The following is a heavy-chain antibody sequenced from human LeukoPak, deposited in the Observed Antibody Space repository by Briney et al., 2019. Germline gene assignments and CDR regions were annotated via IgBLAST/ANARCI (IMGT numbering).Heavy chain of an antibody. CDR3: ARVNTAMVKNWFDP. Sequence: SETLSLTFTVSGGSISSSSYYWGWIRQPPGKGLEWIGNIDYSGNTYYNPSLKSRVTISVDTSKNQFSLKLSSVTAADTAVYYCARVNTAMVKNWFDPWGQGTLVTVSS. CDR2: IDYSGNT. V-gene: IGHV4-39*07. CDR1: GGSISSSSYY. J-gene: IGHJ5*02. D-gene: IGHD5-18*01.